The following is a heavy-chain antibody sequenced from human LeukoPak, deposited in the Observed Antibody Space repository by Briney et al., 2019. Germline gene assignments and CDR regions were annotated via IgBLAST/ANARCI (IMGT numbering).Heavy chain of an antibody. CDR1: EDTYTSHS. J-gene: IGHJ6*02. CDR3: ARCSPGVVVSKRLPYGMDV. Sequence: SVKVSCNASEDTYTSHSLTQTRKPTGKSLQQIGRLIPTFGTATYVQKFQGRVTITGDESTSTAYMELSSLRSEDTAVYYCARCSPGVVVSKRLPYGMDVWGQGTTVTVSS. D-gene: IGHD3-22*01. V-gene: IGHV1-69*01. CDR2: LIPTFGTA.